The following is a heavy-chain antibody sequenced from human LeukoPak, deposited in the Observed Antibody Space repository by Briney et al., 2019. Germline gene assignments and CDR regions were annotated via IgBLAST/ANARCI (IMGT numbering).Heavy chain of an antibody. V-gene: IGHV4-4*02. D-gene: IGHD3-10*01. J-gene: IGHJ4*02. CDR3: ARDLDSYYGSGSYYNYFAY. CDR1: GGSITSNNW. Sequence: SGTLSLTCVVSGGSITSNNWWNWVRQPPGKGLEWIGEIHHTGNTNYSPSLRSRVTILVDKSKNQLSLKLNSVTAADTAVYYCARDLDSYYGSGSYYNYFAYWGQGTLVTVSS. CDR2: IHHTGNT.